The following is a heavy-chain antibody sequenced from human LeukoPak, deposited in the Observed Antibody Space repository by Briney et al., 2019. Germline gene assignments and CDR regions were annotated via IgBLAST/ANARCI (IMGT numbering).Heavy chain of an antibody. CDR2: IYYSGST. Sequence: PSETLSLTCTVSGGSISSSSYYWGWIRQPPGKGLEWLGSIYYSGSTYYNPSLKSRVTISVDTSKNQFSLKLSSVTAADTAVYYCARQAYYYDSSGYHFDYWGQGTLVTVSS. CDR1: GGSISSSSYY. V-gene: IGHV4-39*01. J-gene: IGHJ4*02. CDR3: ARQAYYYDSSGYHFDY. D-gene: IGHD3-22*01.